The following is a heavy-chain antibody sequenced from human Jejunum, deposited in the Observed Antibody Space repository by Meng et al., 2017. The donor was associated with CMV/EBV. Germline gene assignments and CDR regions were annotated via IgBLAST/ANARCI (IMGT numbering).Heavy chain of an antibody. CDR1: GFAFSTCW. CDR2: IKEDGSEK. J-gene: IGHJ6*02. V-gene: IGHV3-7*01. CDR3: ARPRNYYHYGMDA. Sequence: ASGFAFSTCWMSWVRQAPGKGLEWVANIKEDGSEKNYVDSVKGRFTISRDNAKNSLYLQMNSLRAEDTAVYYCARPRNYYHYGMDAWGQGTTVTVSS.